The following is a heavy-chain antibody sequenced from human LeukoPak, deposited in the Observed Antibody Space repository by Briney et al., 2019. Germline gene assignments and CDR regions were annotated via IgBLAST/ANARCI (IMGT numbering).Heavy chain of an antibody. CDR3: ARGGTAAGTPPTNDY. CDR2: INPNSGGT. J-gene: IGHJ4*02. D-gene: IGHD6-13*01. CDR1: GYTFTGYY. Sequence: ASVKVSCKASGYTFTGYYMHWVRQAPGQGLEWVGWINPNSGGTNYAQKFQGWVTMTRDTSISTAYMELSRLRSDDTAVYYCARGGTAAGTPPTNDYWGQGTLVTVSS. V-gene: IGHV1-2*04.